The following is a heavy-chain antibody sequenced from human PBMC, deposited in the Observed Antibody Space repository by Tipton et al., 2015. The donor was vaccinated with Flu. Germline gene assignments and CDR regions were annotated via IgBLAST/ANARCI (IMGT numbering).Heavy chain of an antibody. J-gene: IGHJ4*02. CDR2: IYHSGTT. CDR3: ARVSPRRVTAIVVVMLPEGYFDY. CDR1: GYSIRSAYY. D-gene: IGHD3-22*01. Sequence: TLSLTCSVSGYSIRSAYYWGWVRRPPGKGLEWIGTIYHSGTTYYNPSLKSRLTISVDTSKNQFSLRLSSVTAADTAVYYCARVSPRRVTAIVVVMLPEGYFDYWGQGTLAIVSS. V-gene: IGHV4-38-2*02.